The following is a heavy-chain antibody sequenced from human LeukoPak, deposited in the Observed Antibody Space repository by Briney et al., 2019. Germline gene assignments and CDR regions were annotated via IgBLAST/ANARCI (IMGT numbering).Heavy chain of an antibody. Sequence: GGSLRLSCAASGFTFSNYWMHWVRQAPGKGLVWVSRVNIDGSNTNYADFVKGRFTISRDNSKNTVYLQMNSLRAEDTAVYYCVREKNDIVLTSYYFDYWGQGTLVTVSS. J-gene: IGHJ4*02. V-gene: IGHV3-74*01. CDR2: VNIDGSNT. CDR3: VREKNDIVLTSYYFDY. CDR1: GFTFSNYW. D-gene: IGHD5-12*01.